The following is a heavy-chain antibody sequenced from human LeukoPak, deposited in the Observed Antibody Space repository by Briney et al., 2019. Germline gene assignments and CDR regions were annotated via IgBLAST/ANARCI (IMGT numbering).Heavy chain of an antibody. CDR1: GYTFTSYG. J-gene: IGHJ6*03. D-gene: IGHD3-3*01. CDR3: ARARTTSSRWAYYDFWSGWAGCYYYYMDV. Sequence: GASVKVSCKASGYTFTSYGISWVRQAPGQGLEWMGWISAYNGNTNYAQKLQGRVTMTTDTSTSTAYMELRSLRSDDTAVYYCARARTTSSRWAYYDFWSGWAGCYYYYMDVWGKGTTVTVSS. V-gene: IGHV1-18*01. CDR2: ISAYNGNT.